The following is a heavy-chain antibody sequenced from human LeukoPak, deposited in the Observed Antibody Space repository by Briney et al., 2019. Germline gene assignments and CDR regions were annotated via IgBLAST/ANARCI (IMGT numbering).Heavy chain of an antibody. CDR1: GGSISSYY. D-gene: IGHD3-3*01. CDR3: ARDRVEWLPPSSYNWFDP. J-gene: IGHJ5*02. CDR2: IYTSGST. V-gene: IGHV4-4*07. Sequence: SETLSLTCTVSGGSISSYYWSWIRQPAGKGLEWIGRIYTSGSTNYNPSLKSRVTMSVDTSKNQFSLKLSSVTAADTAVYYCARDRVEWLPPSSYNWFDPWGQGTLVTVPS.